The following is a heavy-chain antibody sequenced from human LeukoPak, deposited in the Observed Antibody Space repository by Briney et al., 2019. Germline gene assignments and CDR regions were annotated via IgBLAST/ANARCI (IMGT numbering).Heavy chain of an antibody. CDR2: RYHSGST. CDR1: GYSISSGYY. D-gene: IGHD3-3*01. CDR3: ASINYDFWSGPMGAFDI. V-gene: IGHV4-38-2*01. Sequence: SETLSLTCAVSGYSISSGYYWGWIRPPPGKGLEWIGIRYHSGSTYYNPSLKSRVTISVDTSKNQFSLKLSSVTAADTAVYYCASINYDFWSGPMGAFDIWGQGTMVTVSS. J-gene: IGHJ3*02.